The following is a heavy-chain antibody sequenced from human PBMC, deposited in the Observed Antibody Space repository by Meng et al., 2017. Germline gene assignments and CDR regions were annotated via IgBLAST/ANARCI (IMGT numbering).Heavy chain of an antibody. Sequence: QVPLQQCGAGLLKPSETLSLTCAVYGGSFSGYYWSWIRQPPGKGLEWIGEINHSGSTNYNPSLKSRVTISVDTSKNQFSLKLSPVTAADTAVYYCARGTRGYSYGNDYWGQGTLVTVSS. V-gene: IGHV4-34*01. D-gene: IGHD5-18*01. CDR2: INHSGST. CDR1: GGSFSGYY. CDR3: ARGTRGYSYGNDY. J-gene: IGHJ4*02.